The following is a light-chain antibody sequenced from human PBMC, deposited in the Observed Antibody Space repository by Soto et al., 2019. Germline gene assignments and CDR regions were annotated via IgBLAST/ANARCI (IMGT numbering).Light chain of an antibody. J-gene: IGKJ1*01. Sequence: DIQMTQSPSTLSASVRDRVTITCRASQTISHYSAWYQQKPGKAPKLLIYGASSLARGVPSRFTGSGSGTEFTLTIISLQPDDFATYFCQHYTSYSGTFGQGTKV. V-gene: IGKV1-5*01. CDR2: GAS. CDR1: QTISHY. CDR3: QHYTSYSGT.